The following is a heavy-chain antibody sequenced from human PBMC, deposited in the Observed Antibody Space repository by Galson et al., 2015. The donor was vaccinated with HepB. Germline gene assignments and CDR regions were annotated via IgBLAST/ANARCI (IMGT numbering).Heavy chain of an antibody. V-gene: IGHV3-48*03. CDR2: ISSSGSTI. CDR1: GFTFSSYE. J-gene: IGHJ6*02. Sequence: SLRLSCAASGFTFSSYEMNWVRQAPGKGLEWVSYISSSGSTIYYADSVRGRFIISRDSSKNTLYLQMNSLRADDTAIYYCARNHYDSGSRTYGMDVWGQGTTVTVSS. CDR3: ARNHYDSGSRTYGMDV. D-gene: IGHD3-22*01.